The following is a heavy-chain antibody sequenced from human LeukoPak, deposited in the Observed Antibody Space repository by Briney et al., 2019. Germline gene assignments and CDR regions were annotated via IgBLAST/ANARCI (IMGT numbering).Heavy chain of an antibody. Sequence: ASVKVSCKASGYTFTAYYTHWVRQAPGQGLEWMGWINCSSGGAKYAQIFQGRVTMTRDTSFSTAYMELSRLRSDDTAVYYCARSDQQMAYDAFDIWGQGTMVTVSS. CDR1: GYTFTAYY. CDR2: INCSSGGA. CDR3: ARSDQQMAYDAFDI. D-gene: IGHD5-24*01. V-gene: IGHV1-2*02. J-gene: IGHJ3*02.